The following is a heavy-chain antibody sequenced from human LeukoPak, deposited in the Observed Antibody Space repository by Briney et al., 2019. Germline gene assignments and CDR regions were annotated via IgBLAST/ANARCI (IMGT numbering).Heavy chain of an antibody. Sequence: SMNVSCKASGVTFRSYAISWVRQAPGQGLEWMGGIIPIFGTANYAQKFQGRGTITADESTSTAYMELSSLRSEDTAVYYCARDPGYCSSSSCYRETNWFDPWGQGTLVTVSS. D-gene: IGHD2-2*02. J-gene: IGHJ5*02. V-gene: IGHV1-69*13. CDR3: ARDPGYCSSSSCYRETNWFDP. CDR1: GVTFRSYA. CDR2: IIPIFGTA.